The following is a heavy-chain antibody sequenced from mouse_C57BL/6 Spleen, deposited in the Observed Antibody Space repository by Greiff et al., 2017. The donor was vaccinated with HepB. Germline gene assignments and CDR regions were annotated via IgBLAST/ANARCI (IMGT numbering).Heavy chain of an antibody. CDR3: AIEGHYGNYPYAMDY. CDR2: IHPSDSDT. V-gene: IGHV1-74*01. CDR1: GYTFTSYW. J-gene: IGHJ4*01. Sequence: QVQLQQPGAELVKPGASVKVSCKASGYTFTSYWMHWVKQRPGQGLEWIGRIHPSDSDTNYNQKFKGKATLTVDKSSSTAYMQLSSLTSEDAAVYYCAIEGHYGNYPYAMDYWGQGTSVTVSS. D-gene: IGHD2-1*01.